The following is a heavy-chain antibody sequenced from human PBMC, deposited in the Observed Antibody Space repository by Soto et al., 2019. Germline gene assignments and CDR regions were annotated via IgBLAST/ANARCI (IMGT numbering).Heavy chain of an antibody. CDR3: ARDRKAMIVVAHDAFDI. V-gene: IGHV1-18*01. D-gene: IGHD3-22*01. Sequence: ASVKVSCKASGYTFTSYGISWVRQAPGQGLEWMGWISAYNGNTNYAQKLQGRVTMTTDTSTSTAYMELRSLRSDDTAVYYCARDRKAMIVVAHDAFDIWGQGTMVTVSS. CDR2: ISAYNGNT. J-gene: IGHJ3*02. CDR1: GYTFTSYG.